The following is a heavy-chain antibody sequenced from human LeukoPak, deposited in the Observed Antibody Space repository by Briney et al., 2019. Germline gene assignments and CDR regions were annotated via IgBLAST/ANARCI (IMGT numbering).Heavy chain of an antibody. CDR2: IIPILGIA. Sequence: SVKVSCKASGGTFSSYAISWVRQAPGQGLEWMGRIIPILGIANYAQKFQGSVTITADTSTSTVYMELSSLRSEETAVYYCARDQGLTAPPPYGLDVWGQGTTVIVSS. CDR3: ARDQGLTAPPPYGLDV. J-gene: IGHJ6*02. CDR1: GGTFSSYA. D-gene: IGHD5-18*01. V-gene: IGHV1-69*04.